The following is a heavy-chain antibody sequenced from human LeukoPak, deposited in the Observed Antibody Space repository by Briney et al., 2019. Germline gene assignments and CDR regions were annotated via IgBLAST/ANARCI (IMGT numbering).Heavy chain of an antibody. D-gene: IGHD2-2*01. Sequence: PGGSLRLSCAASGFTFSSYWMHWVRQAPGKGLVWVSRISSDGSSTSYADSVKGRFTVSRDNPKNTLYLQMNSLRAEDTAVYYCAASSSGLFDYWGQGTLVTVSS. CDR1: GFTFSSYW. CDR3: AASSSGLFDY. J-gene: IGHJ4*02. CDR2: ISSDGSST. V-gene: IGHV3-74*01.